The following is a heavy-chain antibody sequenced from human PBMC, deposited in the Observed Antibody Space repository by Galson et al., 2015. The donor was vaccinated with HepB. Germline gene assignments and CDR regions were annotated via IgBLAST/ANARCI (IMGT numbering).Heavy chain of an antibody. CDR1: GFTFSNAW. J-gene: IGHJ6*02. D-gene: IGHD5-18*01. Sequence: SLRLSCAASGFTFSNAWMSWVRQAPGKGLEWVGRIKSKTDGGTTDYAAPVKGRFTISRDDSKNTLYLQMNSLKTEDTAVYYCTTVTDDSYGLNYYGMDVWGQGTTVTVSS. V-gene: IGHV3-15*01. CDR2: IKSKTDGGTT. CDR3: TTVTDDSYGLNYYGMDV.